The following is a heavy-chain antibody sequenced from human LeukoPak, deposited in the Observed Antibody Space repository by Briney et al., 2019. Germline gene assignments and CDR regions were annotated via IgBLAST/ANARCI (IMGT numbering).Heavy chain of an antibody. CDR3: ARVGPYGVAARYYYYYMDV. CDR1: GGYISSYY. D-gene: IGHD6-6*01. J-gene: IGHJ6*03. V-gene: IGHV4-4*07. Sequence: SETLSLTCTVSGGYISSYYWSWIRQPAGKGLEWIGRIYTSGSTNYNPSLKSRVTMSVDTSKNQFSLKLSSVTAADTAVYYCARVGPYGVAARYYYYYMDVWGKGTTVTVSS. CDR2: IYTSGST.